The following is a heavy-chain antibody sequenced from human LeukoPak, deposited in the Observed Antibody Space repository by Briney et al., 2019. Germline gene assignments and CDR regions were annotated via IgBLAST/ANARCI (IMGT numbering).Heavy chain of an antibody. CDR2: ISYDGSNK. V-gene: IGHV3-30*04. CDR1: GFTFSTYA. Sequence: TGRSLRLSCAASGFTFSTYAMHWVRQAPGKGLEWVAVISYDGSNKYYAHSVKGRFTISRDNSKNTLYLQMNSLRTEDTAVYYCAKEPTPTMVRRGYWYFDLWGRGTLVTVSS. CDR3: AKEPTPTMVRRGYWYFDL. D-gene: IGHD3-10*01. J-gene: IGHJ2*01.